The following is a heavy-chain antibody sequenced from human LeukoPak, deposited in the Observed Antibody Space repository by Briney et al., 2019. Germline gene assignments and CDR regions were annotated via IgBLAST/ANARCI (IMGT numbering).Heavy chain of an antibody. CDR2: INHGGST. Sequence: SETLSLTCAVYGGSFSGYYWSWIRQPPGKGLEWIGEINHGGSTNYNPSLKSRVTISVDMSKNQFSLKLSSVTAADTAVYYCARTRLLYYDFWSGYLNAWGQGTLVTVSS. CDR3: ARTRLLYYDFWSGYLNA. CDR1: GGSFSGYY. V-gene: IGHV4-34*01. J-gene: IGHJ5*02. D-gene: IGHD3-3*01.